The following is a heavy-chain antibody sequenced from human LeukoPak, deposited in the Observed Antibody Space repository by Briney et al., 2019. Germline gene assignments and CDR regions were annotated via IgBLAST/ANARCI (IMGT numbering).Heavy chain of an antibody. CDR1: GFTFSSYG. J-gene: IGHJ5*02. D-gene: IGHD6-6*01. V-gene: IGHV3-48*01. Sequence: GGSLRLSCAASGFTFSSYGMHWVRQAPGKGLEWVSYISSSSSTIYYADSVKGRFTISRDNAKDSLYLQMNSLRAEDTAVYYCARRSIAARGGTNWFDPWGQGTLVTVSS. CDR2: ISSSSSTI. CDR3: ARRSIAARGGTNWFDP.